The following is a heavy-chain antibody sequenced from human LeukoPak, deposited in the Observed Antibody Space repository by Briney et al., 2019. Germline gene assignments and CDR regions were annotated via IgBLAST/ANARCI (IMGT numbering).Heavy chain of an antibody. J-gene: IGHJ6*02. CDR3: ARDLRSYYDSSGYYPYYYGMDV. CDR1: GYTFTSYG. Sequence: ASVKVSCKASGYTFTSYGISWVRQAPGQGLEWMGWISAYNGNTNYAQRLQGRVTMTTDTSTSTAYMELRSLRSDDTAVYYCARDLRSYYDSSGYYPYYYGMDVWGQGTTVTVSS. V-gene: IGHV1-18*01. D-gene: IGHD3-22*01. CDR2: ISAYNGNT.